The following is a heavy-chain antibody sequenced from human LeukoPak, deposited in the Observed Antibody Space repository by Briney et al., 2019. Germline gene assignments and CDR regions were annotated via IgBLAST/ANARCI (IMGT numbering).Heavy chain of an antibody. Sequence: GGSLRLSCVASGFTFSGSAMHWVRQASGKGLEWVARIRSKAGSYATEYAASVKGRFTISREDSKNTAYLQMNSLKTEDTAVYYCTGGTTVTTLDYWGQGTLVTVSS. D-gene: IGHD4-17*01. CDR2: IRSKAGSYAT. CDR3: TGGTTVTTLDY. CDR1: GFTFSGSA. J-gene: IGHJ4*02. V-gene: IGHV3-73*01.